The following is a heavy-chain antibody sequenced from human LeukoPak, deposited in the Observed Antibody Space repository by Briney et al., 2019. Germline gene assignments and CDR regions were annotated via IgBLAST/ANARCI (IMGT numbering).Heavy chain of an antibody. Sequence: GGSLRLSCAASGFTFSTYSMNWVRQAPGKGLEWVSSISSNNRYIYYADSVKGRFTISRDNSKNTLYLQMNSLRAEDTAVYYCARDLGYQLLSAHYNYYGMDVWGQGTTVTVSS. J-gene: IGHJ6*02. CDR3: ARDLGYQLLSAHYNYYGMDV. CDR2: ISSNNRYI. CDR1: GFTFSTYS. D-gene: IGHD2-2*01. V-gene: IGHV3-21*04.